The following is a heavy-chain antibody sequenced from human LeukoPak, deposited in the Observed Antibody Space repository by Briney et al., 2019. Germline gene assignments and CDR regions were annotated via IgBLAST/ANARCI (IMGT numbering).Heavy chain of an antibody. D-gene: IGHD1-26*01. V-gene: IGHV3-30*04. CDR3: ARDRWELLYYYYYMDV. Sequence: GGSLRLSCAASGFTFSSYAMHWVRQAPGKGLEWVAVISYDGSNKYYADSVKGRFTISRDNSKNTLYLQMNSLRAEDTALYYCARDRWELLYYYYYMDVWGKGTTVTVSS. CDR2: ISYDGSNK. CDR1: GFTFSSYA. J-gene: IGHJ6*03.